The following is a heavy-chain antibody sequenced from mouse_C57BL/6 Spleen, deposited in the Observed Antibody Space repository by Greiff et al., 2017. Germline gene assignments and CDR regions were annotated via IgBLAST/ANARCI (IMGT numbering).Heavy chain of an antibody. J-gene: IGHJ4*01. CDR3: ARDLGTDAMDY. D-gene: IGHD3-3*01. V-gene: IGHV5-4*01. CDR2: ISDGGSYT. Sequence: LEWVATISDGGSYTYYPDNVKGRFTISRDNAKNNLYLQMSHLKSEDTAMYYCARDLGTDAMDYWGQGTSVTVAS.